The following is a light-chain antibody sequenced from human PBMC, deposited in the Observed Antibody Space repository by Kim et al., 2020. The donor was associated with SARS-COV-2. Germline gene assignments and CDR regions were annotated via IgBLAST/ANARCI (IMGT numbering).Light chain of an antibody. Sequence: GVTIACTGSSSNIGAGNDVHWCQQLPGTAPKLLIYGNSNRPSGVPDRFSGSKSGTSASLAITGLQAEDEADYCCQSYDSSLGGYVFGTGTKLTVL. CDR3: QSYDSSLGGYV. CDR1: SSNIGAGND. V-gene: IGLV1-40*01. CDR2: GNS. J-gene: IGLJ1*01.